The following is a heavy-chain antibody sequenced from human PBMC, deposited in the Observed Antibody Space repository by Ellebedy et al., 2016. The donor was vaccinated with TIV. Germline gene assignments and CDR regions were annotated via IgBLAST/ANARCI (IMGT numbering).Heavy chain of an antibody. CDR2: MNPNSGNT. Sequence: ASVKVSCXASGYTFTSYDINWVRQATGQGLEWMGWMNPNSGNTGYAQKFQGRVTMTRNTSISTAYMELSSLRSEDTAVYYCALFPGGAAAGPRIDYYYYMDVWGKGTTVTVSS. CDR1: GYTFTSYD. J-gene: IGHJ6*03. V-gene: IGHV1-8*01. D-gene: IGHD6-13*01. CDR3: ALFPGGAAAGPRIDYYYYMDV.